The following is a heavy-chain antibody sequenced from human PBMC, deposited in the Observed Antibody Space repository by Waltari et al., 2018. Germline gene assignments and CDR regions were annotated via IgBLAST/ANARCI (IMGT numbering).Heavy chain of an antibody. Sequence: EVQLVESGGGLVKPGGSLRLSCAASGFTFSSYSMNWVRQAPGKGLEWVSSISSSSSYIYSADSVKGRFTISRDNAKNSLYLQMNSLRAEDTAVYYCARGSVGATPDYWGQGTLVTVSS. J-gene: IGHJ4*02. CDR2: ISSSSSYI. CDR3: ARGSVGATPDY. D-gene: IGHD1-26*01. V-gene: IGHV3-21*01. CDR1: GFTFSSYS.